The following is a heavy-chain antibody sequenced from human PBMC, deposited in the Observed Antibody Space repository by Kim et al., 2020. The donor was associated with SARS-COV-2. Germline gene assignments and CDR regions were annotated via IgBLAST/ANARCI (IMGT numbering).Heavy chain of an antibody. CDR2: IKQDGSQK. CDR3: ARGYCSGGSCGRGY. J-gene: IGHJ4*02. Sequence: GSLRLSCAASGFTFSSYYMSWVRQSPGKGLEWVANIKQDGSQKYYVDSVKGRFTISRDNAKNSLYLEMNSLRAEDTAVYYCARGYCSGGSCGRGYWGQGTLVTVSS. D-gene: IGHD2-15*01. V-gene: IGHV3-7*04. CDR1: GFTFSSYY.